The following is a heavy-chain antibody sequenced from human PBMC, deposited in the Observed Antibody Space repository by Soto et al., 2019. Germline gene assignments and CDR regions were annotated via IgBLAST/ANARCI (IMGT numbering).Heavy chain of an antibody. CDR2: ISSSSSYT. CDR1: GFTFSDYY. D-gene: IGHD5-12*01. V-gene: IGHV3-11*05. CDR3: ARDHHRYSGYDYVDY. J-gene: IGHJ4*02. Sequence: QVQLVESGGGLVKPGGSQRLSCAASGFTFSDYYMSWIRQAPGKGLEWVSYISSSSSYTNYADSVKGRFTISRDNAKNSLYLQMNSLRADDTAVYYCARDHHRYSGYDYVDYWGQGTLVTVSS.